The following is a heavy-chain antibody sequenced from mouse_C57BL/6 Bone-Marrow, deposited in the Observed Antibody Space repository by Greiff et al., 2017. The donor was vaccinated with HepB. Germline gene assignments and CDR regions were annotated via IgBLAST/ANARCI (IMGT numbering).Heavy chain of an antibody. CDR1: GYAFSSSW. Sequence: VQLVESGPELVKPGASVKISCKASGYAFSSSWMNWVKQRPGKGLEWIGRIYPGDGDTNYNGKFKGKATLTADKSSSTAYMQLSSLTSEDSAVYFCARSYDYDEGWFAYWGQGTLVTVSA. CDR3: ARSYDYDEGWFAY. J-gene: IGHJ3*01. CDR2: IYPGDGDT. D-gene: IGHD2-4*01. V-gene: IGHV1-82*01.